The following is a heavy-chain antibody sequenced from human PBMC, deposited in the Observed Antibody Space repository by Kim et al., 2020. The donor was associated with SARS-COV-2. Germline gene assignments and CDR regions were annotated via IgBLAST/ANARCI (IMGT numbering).Heavy chain of an antibody. D-gene: IGHD4-17*01. Sequence: DSVKGRFTISRDNSKNTLYLQMNSLRAEDTAVYYCAKDTLNIDYQYFFDYWGQGTLVTVSS. CDR3: AKDTLNIDYQYFFDY. J-gene: IGHJ4*02. V-gene: IGHV3-30*02.